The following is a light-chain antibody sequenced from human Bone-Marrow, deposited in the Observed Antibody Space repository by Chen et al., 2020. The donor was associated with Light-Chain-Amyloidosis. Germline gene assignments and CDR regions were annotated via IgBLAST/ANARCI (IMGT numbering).Light chain of an antibody. Sequence: QSVLNQPPSASGTPGQRVTISCSGSTSTIGGSSIDWYRHLPGTAPKLLIPRDTQRPSGVPDRFSGSKSGTSASLTLSGLRSEDEAVYYCATWDFSGSGQGVFGGGTKLTV. CDR1: TSTIGGSS. CDR3: ATWDFSGSGQGV. CDR2: RDT. J-gene: IGLJ3*02. V-gene: IGLV1-47*02.